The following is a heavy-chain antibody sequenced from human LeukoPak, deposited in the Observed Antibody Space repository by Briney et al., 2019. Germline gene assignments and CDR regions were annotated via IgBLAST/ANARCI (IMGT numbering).Heavy chain of an antibody. CDR1: GYTLTELS. Sequence: ASVKVSCKVSGYTLTELSMHWVRQAPGKGLEWMGGFDPEDGETIYAQKFQGRVTMTEDTSTDTAHMELSSLRSEDTAVYYCATDRVVGATQKDSLDYWGQGTLVTVSS. V-gene: IGHV1-24*01. J-gene: IGHJ4*02. CDR3: ATDRVVGATQKDSLDY. D-gene: IGHD1-26*01. CDR2: FDPEDGET.